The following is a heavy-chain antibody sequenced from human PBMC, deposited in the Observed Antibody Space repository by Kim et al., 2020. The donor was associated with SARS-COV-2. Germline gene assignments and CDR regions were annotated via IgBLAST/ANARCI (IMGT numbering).Heavy chain of an antibody. CDR1: GYTFTGYY. V-gene: IGHV1-2*04. D-gene: IGHD1-26*01. Sequence: ASVKVSCKASGYTFTGYYMHWVRQAPGQGLEWMGWINPNSGGTNYAQKFQGWVTMTRDTSISTAYMELSRLRSDDTAVYYCARGDGPFQVGATDYYGMDVWGQGTTVTVSS. J-gene: IGHJ6*02. CDR3: ARGDGPFQVGATDYYGMDV. CDR2: INPNSGGT.